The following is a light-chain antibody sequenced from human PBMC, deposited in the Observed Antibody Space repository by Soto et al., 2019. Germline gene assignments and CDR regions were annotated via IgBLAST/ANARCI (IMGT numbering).Light chain of an antibody. CDR3: QQYGSSPLFT. V-gene: IGKV3-20*01. CDR1: QSVSSSY. Sequence: EIVLTQSPGTLSLSPGERATLSCRASQSVSSSYLAWYQHKPGQPPRLLIYAASTRATGIPDRFRGSGSGTDFTLTISRLEPEDFAVYYCQQYGSSPLFTFGQGTKLEIK. J-gene: IGKJ2*01. CDR2: AAS.